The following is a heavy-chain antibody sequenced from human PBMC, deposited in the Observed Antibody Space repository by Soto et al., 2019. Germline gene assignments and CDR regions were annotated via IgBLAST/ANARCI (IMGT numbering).Heavy chain of an antibody. V-gene: IGHV3-30*03. Sequence: QVQLVESGGDVVQPGRSLRLSCAGSGTTFGIYAMHWVRQAPGKGLEWVAVISYDGSHEFYADSVKGRFTISRDNSNTMLYLQMNSLKPDDAAVYFCGGGHSDLYYYYGLDFWGQGTTVTVSS. D-gene: IGHD2-21*01. J-gene: IGHJ6*02. CDR3: GGGHSDLYYYYGLDF. CDR1: GTTFGIYA. CDR2: ISYDGSHE.